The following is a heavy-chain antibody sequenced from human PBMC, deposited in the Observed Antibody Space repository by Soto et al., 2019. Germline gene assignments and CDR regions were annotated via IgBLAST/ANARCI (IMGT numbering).Heavy chain of an antibody. V-gene: IGHV3-23*01. CDR3: AKDQGYCTNGVCLAARYGMDV. Sequence: PGGSLRLSCAASGFTFSSYAMSWVRQAPGKGLEWVSAISGSGGSTYYADSVKGRFTISRDNSKNTLYLQMNSLRAEDTAVYYCAKDQGYCTNGVCLAARYGMDVWGQGTTVTVSS. CDR1: GFTFSSYA. J-gene: IGHJ6*02. D-gene: IGHD2-8*01. CDR2: ISGSGGST.